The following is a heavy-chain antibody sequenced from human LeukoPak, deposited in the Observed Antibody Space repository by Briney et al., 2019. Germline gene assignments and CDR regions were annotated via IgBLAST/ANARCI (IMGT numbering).Heavy chain of an antibody. Sequence: GGSLRLSCAASGFTFSSYAMSWVRQAPGKGLEWVSAISGSGGSTYYADSVKGRFTISRDNSKNTLYLQMNSLRAEDTAAYYCAKVGHSYDFWSGLHDAFDIWGQGTMVTVSS. D-gene: IGHD3-3*01. CDR2: ISGSGGST. CDR3: AKVGHSYDFWSGLHDAFDI. V-gene: IGHV3-23*01. CDR1: GFTFSSYA. J-gene: IGHJ3*02.